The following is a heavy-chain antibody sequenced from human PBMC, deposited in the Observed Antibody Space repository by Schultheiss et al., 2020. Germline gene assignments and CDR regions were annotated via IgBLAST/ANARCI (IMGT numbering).Heavy chain of an antibody. D-gene: IGHD2-15*01. CDR3: TRPGYCSGGSCYFKDPDGMDV. CDR2: IRSKANSYAT. CDR1: EFNFGSSA. V-gene: IGHV3-73*01. J-gene: IGHJ6*02. Sequence: GESLKISCAASEFNFGSSAMHWVRQASGKGLEWVGRIRSKANSYATAYAASVKGRFTISRDDSKNTAYLQMNSLKTEDTAVYYCTRPGYCSGGSCYFKDPDGMDVWGQGTTVTVSS.